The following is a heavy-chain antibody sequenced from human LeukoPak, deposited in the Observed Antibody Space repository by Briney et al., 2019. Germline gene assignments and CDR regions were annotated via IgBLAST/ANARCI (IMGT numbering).Heavy chain of an antibody. Sequence: SGGSLRLSCAASGFTFSSYAMSWVRQAPGKGLEWVSAISGSGGSTYYADSVKGRFTISRDSSKNTLYLQMNSLRAEDTAVYYCAKEEQWLVYFDYWGQGTLVTVSS. D-gene: IGHD6-19*01. CDR2: ISGSGGST. V-gene: IGHV3-23*01. J-gene: IGHJ4*02. CDR3: AKEEQWLVYFDY. CDR1: GFTFSSYA.